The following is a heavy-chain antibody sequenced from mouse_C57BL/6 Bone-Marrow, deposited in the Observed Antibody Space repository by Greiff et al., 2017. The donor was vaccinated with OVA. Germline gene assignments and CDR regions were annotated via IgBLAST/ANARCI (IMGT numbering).Heavy chain of an antibody. CDR3: VKAAGSPPASWDEGRCAY. J-gene: IGHJ3*01. CDR2: IRNKATGYTT. CDR1: GFTFTDYY. D-gene: IGHD4-1*01. V-gene: IGHV7-4*01. Sequence: EVKLVESGGGLVQPGASLRLSCAASGFTFTDYYMSWVRQPPGKAPEWLALIRNKATGYTTEYTASVKGRFTISRDTSQTIIYLQMNTLRAVDSATSYYVKAAGSPPASWDEGRCAYWGQGTLVTVSA.